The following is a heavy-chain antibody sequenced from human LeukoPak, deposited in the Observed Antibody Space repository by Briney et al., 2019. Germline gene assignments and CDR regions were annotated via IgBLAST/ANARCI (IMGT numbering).Heavy chain of an antibody. Sequence: SETLSLTCTVSGGSISGYYWGWIRQPPGEGLEWIGYIYYSGSTNYNPSLKSRVTISVDTSKNQFSLKLSSVTAADTAVYYCASGNYGSGSYPKAYYYYGMDVWGQGTTVTVSS. CDR3: ASGNYGSGSYPKAYYYYGMDV. J-gene: IGHJ6*02. CDR1: GGSISGYY. CDR2: IYYSGST. V-gene: IGHV4-59*01. D-gene: IGHD3-10*01.